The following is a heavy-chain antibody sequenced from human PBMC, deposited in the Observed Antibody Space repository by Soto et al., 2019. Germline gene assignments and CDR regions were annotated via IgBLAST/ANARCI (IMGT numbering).Heavy chain of an antibody. CDR3: ARGTTTSAFSAMDV. J-gene: IGHJ6*02. D-gene: IGHD1-1*01. Sequence: QVQLVESGGGVVQPGRSLRLSCAASGFTFSNNAMDWVRQAPGKGLEWVAVISYDGSNKYIAESMKGRFTISRDNSENTLFLQMNSLRAEDTAVYYCARGTTTSAFSAMDVWGQGTTVTVSS. CDR2: ISYDGSNK. V-gene: IGHV3-30-3*01. CDR1: GFTFSNNA.